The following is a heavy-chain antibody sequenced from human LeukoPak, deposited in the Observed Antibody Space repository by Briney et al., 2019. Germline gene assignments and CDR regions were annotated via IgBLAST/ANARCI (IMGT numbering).Heavy chain of an antibody. V-gene: IGHV4-59*01. CDR1: GGSINDYY. D-gene: IGHD4-17*01. CDR3: ARVVRGAVTSNCFDP. CDR2: ISNSGTT. J-gene: IGHJ5*02. Sequence: SETLSLTCTVSGGSINDYYWTWIRQAPGKGLEWIGYISNSGTTDYNPSLKSRVTMSVDTSNNECSLRLTSVTAADTAMYYCARVVRGAVTSNCFDPWGQGTLVTVSS.